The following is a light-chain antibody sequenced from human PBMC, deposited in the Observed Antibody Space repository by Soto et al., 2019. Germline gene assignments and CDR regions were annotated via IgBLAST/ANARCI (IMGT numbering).Light chain of an antibody. Sequence: QSALTQPASVSGSPGQSITISCNETSSDVGGYNYVSWYQQHPGKAPKLMIYEVSNRPSGVSNRFSGSKSGNTASLTISGLQTEDEADHYCSSYTSSSTVVFGGGTKLTVL. CDR1: SSDVGGYNY. CDR2: EVS. J-gene: IGLJ2*01. V-gene: IGLV2-14*01. CDR3: SSYTSSSTVV.